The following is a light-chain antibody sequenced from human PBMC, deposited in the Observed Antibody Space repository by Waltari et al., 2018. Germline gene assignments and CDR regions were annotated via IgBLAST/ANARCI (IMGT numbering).Light chain of an antibody. V-gene: IGKV3-11*01. CDR3: QQRSSWTPHT. CDR1: QSVGTY. Sequence: EIVLTQSPATLSLSPGETATLSSRASQSVGTYLAWYQQKPGQAPRLLIYDASNRATGIPDRFRGSGSGTDFTLTIDSLEPEDFALYYCQQRSSWTPHTFGQGARLEIK. J-gene: IGKJ2*01. CDR2: DAS.